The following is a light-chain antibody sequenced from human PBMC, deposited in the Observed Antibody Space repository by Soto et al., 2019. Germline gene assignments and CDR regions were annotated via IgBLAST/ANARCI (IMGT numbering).Light chain of an antibody. CDR3: QQANSFPIT. Sequence: DIQMTQSPSFVSASVGDRVSVSCRASQDIGNWLAWFQQKPGKAPILLIYGASSLLSGVPSRFSGSGSGTDFTLTISSLQPEDCATYYCQQANSFPITFGQGTRLEIK. V-gene: IGKV1D-12*01. CDR1: QDIGNW. CDR2: GAS. J-gene: IGKJ5*01.